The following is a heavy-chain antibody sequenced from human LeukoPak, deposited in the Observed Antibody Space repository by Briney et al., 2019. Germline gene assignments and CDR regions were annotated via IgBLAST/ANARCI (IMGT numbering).Heavy chain of an antibody. CDR2: IKNAGDDP. CDR1: GFTFSNYY. D-gene: IGHD4-17*01. V-gene: IGHV3-74*01. Sequence: GGSLRLSCVGSGFTFSNYYMYWVRQAPGKGPVWVSRIKNAGDDPIYADSVKGRFTISRDNAKNSLYLQMNSLRAEDTAVYYCAAMTTVTHVDYWGQGTLVTVSS. J-gene: IGHJ4*02. CDR3: AAMTTVTHVDY.